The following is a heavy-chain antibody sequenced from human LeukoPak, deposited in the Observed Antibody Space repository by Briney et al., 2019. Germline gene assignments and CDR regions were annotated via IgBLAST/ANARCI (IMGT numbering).Heavy chain of an antibody. CDR1: GYTFTSYG. V-gene: IGHV1-18*01. Sequence: ASVKVSCKASGYTFTSYGISWVRQAPGQGLEWMGWISAYNGNTNYAQKLQGRVTMTTDTSTSPAYMELRSLRSDDTAVYYCARVFEQQLVQKLYNWFHLWGQGTLVPVSS. D-gene: IGHD6-13*01. CDR3: ARVFEQQLVQKLYNWFHL. CDR2: ISAYNGNT. J-gene: IGHJ5*02.